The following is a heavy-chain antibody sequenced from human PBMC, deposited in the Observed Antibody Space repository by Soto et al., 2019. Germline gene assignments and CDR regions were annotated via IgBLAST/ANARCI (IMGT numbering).Heavy chain of an antibody. CDR3: ARAGGFFDFNP. V-gene: IGHV4-34*01. CDR1: GGSFSGYY. Sequence: PSETLSLTCAVYGGSFSGYYWSWIRQPPGKGLEWIGEINHSGSTNYNPSLKSRVTISVDTSKNQFSLKLSSVTAADTAVYYCARAGGFFDFNPWSQGTLVTVSS. J-gene: IGHJ5*02. D-gene: IGHD3-16*01. CDR2: INHSGST.